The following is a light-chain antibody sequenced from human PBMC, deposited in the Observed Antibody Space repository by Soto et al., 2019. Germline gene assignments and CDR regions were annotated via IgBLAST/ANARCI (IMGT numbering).Light chain of an antibody. J-gene: IGKJ1*01. Sequence: DIQMTQSPSSLSASVGDRVTITCRASQSISSYLNWYQQKPGKAPKLLIYAASSLQSGVPSRFSGIGSGTDFTLTISSLQPEDFATYYCQQSYSTPPTFGQGTKV. V-gene: IGKV1-39*01. CDR3: QQSYSTPPT. CDR2: AAS. CDR1: QSISSY.